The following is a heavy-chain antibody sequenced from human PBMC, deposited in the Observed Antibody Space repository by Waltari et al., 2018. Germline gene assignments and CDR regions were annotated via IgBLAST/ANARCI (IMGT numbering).Heavy chain of an antibody. J-gene: IGHJ4*02. CDR1: GYTFSSYY. CDR2: INPGGGST. Sequence: QVQLVQSGAEVKKPGASVKVSCMASGYTFSSYYMPWVRQARGQGLGCRGIINPGGGSTSYAQKFQGRVTMTRDTSTSTVYMELSSLRSEDTAVYYCARGSIVGATLEYWGQGTLVTVSS. D-gene: IGHD1-26*01. CDR3: ARGSIVGATLEY. V-gene: IGHV1-46*01.